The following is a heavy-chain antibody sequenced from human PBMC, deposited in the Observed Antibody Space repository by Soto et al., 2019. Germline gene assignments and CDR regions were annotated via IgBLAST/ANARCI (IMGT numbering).Heavy chain of an antibody. V-gene: IGHV3-7*01. CDR3: ARDNTTFRGSYY. CDR2: INQDGSVK. D-gene: IGHD3-10*01. J-gene: IGHJ4*02. Sequence: GGSLRLSCAASGFTFSSYWMSWVRQAPGKGLEWVANINQDGSVKYYVDSVKGRFTISRDNARGSLYLQMNSLRAEDTAVYYCARDNTTFRGSYYWGQGTPVTVSS. CDR1: GFTFSSYW.